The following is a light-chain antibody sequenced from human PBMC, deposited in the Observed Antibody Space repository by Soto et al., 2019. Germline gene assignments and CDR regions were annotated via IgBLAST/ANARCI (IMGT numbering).Light chain of an antibody. CDR2: DAS. CDR3: QQYNSYRYT. CDR1: QSINNW. Sequence: DFQMTQSPPTLSASVGDSVTITCRASQSINNWLAGYHQKPGKAPKVLIYDASNLESGVPSRFSGSGSGTEFTLTISSRQPDDFATYYCQQYNSYRYTFGQGTKLEIK. J-gene: IGKJ2*01. V-gene: IGKV1-5*01.